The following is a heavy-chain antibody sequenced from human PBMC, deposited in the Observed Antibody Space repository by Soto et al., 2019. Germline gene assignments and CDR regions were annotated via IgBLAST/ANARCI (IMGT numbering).Heavy chain of an antibody. D-gene: IGHD3-3*01. CDR1: GGSISSGGYY. CDR3: AWNSIDFWSGYYLGG. V-gene: IGHV4-31*03. Sequence: SETLSLTCTVSGGSISSGGYYWSWIRQHPGKGLEWIGYIYYSGSTYYNPSLKSRVTISVDTSKNQFSLKLSSVTAADTAVYYCAWNSIDFWSGYYLGGWGQGTLVTVSS. J-gene: IGHJ4*02. CDR2: IYYSGST.